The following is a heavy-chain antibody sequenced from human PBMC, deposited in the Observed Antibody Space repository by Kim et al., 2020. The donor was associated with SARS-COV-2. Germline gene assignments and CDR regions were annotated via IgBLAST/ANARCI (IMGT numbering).Heavy chain of an antibody. CDR3: ARERGSGSYLVLDY. V-gene: IGHV4-31*03. CDR2: IYYSGST. CDR1: GGSISSGGYY. J-gene: IGHJ4*02. D-gene: IGHD3-10*01. Sequence: SETLSLTCTVSGGSISSGGYYWSWIRQHPGKGLEWIGYIYYSGSTYYNPSLKSRVTISVDTSKNQFSLKLSSVTAADTAVYYCARERGSGSYLVLDYWGQGTLVTVSS.